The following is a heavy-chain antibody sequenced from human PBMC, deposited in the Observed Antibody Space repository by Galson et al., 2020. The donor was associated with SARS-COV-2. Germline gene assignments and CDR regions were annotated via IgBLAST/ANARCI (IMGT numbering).Heavy chain of an antibody. V-gene: IGHV1-69*13. CDR2: IIPIFGTA. D-gene: IGHD3-22*01. Sequence: SVKVSCKDSGGTFSSYAISWVRQAPGQGLEWMGGIIPIFGTANYSQKFQGRVTITADESTSTAYMELSSLRSEDTAVYYCARDLREFYDSSGYYSGDNYYYGMDVWGQGTTVTVSS. CDR1: GGTFSSYA. J-gene: IGHJ6*02. CDR3: ARDLREFYDSSGYYSGDNYYYGMDV.